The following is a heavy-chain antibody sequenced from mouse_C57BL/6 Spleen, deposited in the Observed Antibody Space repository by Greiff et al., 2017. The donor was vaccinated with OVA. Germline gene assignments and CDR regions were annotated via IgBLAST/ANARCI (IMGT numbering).Heavy chain of an antibody. D-gene: IGHD2-5*01. CDR2: INYDGSST. CDR1: GFTFSDYY. Sequence: EVQRVESEGGLVQPGSSMKLSCTASGFTFSDYYMAWVRQVPEKGLEWVANINYDGSSTYYLDSLKSRFIISRDNAKNILYLQMSSLKSEDTATYYCARGGYSKNYYAMDYWGQGTSVTVSS. V-gene: IGHV5-16*01. J-gene: IGHJ4*01. CDR3: ARGGYSKNYYAMDY.